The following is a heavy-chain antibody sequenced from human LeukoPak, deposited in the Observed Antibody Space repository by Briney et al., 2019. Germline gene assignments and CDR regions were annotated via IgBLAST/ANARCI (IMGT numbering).Heavy chain of an antibody. CDR1: GGSFSGYY. D-gene: IGHD5-18*01. CDR2: INHSGST. V-gene: IGHV4-34*01. J-gene: IGHJ5*02. CDR3: ARRTDTAMLLRVRRNNWFDP. Sequence: SETLSLTCAVYGGSFSGYYWSRIRQPPGKGLEWIGEINHSGSTNYNPSLKSRVTISVDTSKNQFSLKLSSVTAADTAVYYCARRTDTAMLLRVRRNNWFDPWGQGTLVTVSS.